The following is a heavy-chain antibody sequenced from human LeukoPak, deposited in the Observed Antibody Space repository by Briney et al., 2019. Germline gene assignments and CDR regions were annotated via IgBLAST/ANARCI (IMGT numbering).Heavy chain of an antibody. V-gene: IGHV3-66*01. CDR2: IYSGGST. D-gene: IGHD3-10*01. Sequence: QTGGSLRLSCAASGFTVSSNYMSWVRPAPGKGLEWVSVIYSGGSTYYADSVKGRFTISRDNSKNTLYLQMNSLRAEDTAVYYCARDRGVRGVPYDWGQGTLVTVSS. CDR3: ARDRGVRGVPYD. J-gene: IGHJ4*02. CDR1: GFTVSSNY.